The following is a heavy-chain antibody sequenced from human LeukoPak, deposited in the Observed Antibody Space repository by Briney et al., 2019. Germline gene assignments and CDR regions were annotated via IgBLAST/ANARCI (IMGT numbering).Heavy chain of an antibody. CDR2: INHSGST. CDR1: GGSFSGYY. D-gene: IGHD2-21*02. J-gene: IGHJ4*02. CDR3: ARVRAYCGGDCYFDY. V-gene: IGHV4-34*01. Sequence: TSETLSLTCAVYGGSFSGYYWSWIRQPPGKGLEWIGEINHSGSTNYNPSLKSRVTISVDTSKNQFSLKLSSVTAADTAVYYCARVRAYCGGDCYFDYWGQGTLVTVSS.